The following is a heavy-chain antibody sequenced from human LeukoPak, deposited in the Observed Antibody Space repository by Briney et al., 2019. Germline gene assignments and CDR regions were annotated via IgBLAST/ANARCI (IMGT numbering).Heavy chain of an antibody. CDR1: GFTFSSYA. CDR2: ISGSGGTT. J-gene: IGHJ4*02. D-gene: IGHD3-3*01. CDR3: AKDPRSYFYFWAD. Sequence: GGSLRLSCAASGFTFSSYAMSWVRQAPGKGLEWVSAISGSGGTTYYADSVKGRFTISRDNSKNTLYLQMNSLRAEDTAVYYCAKDPRSYFYFWADWGQGTLVTVSS. V-gene: IGHV3-23*01.